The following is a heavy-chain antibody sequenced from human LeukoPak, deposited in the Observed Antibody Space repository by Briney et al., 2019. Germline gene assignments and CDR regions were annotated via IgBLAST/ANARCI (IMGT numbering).Heavy chain of an antibody. CDR1: GGSISSYY. Sequence: SETLSLTCTVSGGSISSYYWSWIRQPPGKGLEWIGYTSYSGSTNYNPSLKSRVTISVDTSKNQFSLKLSSVTAADTAVYYCAKYVWGSYPTFEDYWGQGTLVTVSS. CDR2: TSYSGST. J-gene: IGHJ4*02. V-gene: IGHV4-59*01. CDR3: AKYVWGSYPTFEDY. D-gene: IGHD3-16*02.